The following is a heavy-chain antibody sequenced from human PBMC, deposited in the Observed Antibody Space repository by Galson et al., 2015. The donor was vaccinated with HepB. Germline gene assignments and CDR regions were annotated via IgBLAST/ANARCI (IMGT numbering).Heavy chain of an antibody. CDR3: ARFSSVWATVDY. V-gene: IGHV1-3*01. D-gene: IGHD5-12*01. J-gene: IGHJ4*02. CDR2: INAGNGNT. CDR1: GYTFTSYA. Sequence: SVKVSCRASGYTFTSYAMHWVRQAPGQRLGWMGWINAGNGNTKYSQKFQGRVTITRDTSASTAYMELSSLRSEDTAVYYCARFSSVWATVDYWGQGTLVTVSS.